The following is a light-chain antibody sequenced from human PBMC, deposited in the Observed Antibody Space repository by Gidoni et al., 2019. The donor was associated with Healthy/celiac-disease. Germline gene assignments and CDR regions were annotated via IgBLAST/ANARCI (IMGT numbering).Light chain of an antibody. CDR3: QQRSNWPIT. V-gene: IGKV3-11*01. Sequence: EIVLTQSPATLSLSPGERATLSCRASQSVSSYLAWYQQKPGQAPRLLIYDASNRATGIPARFSGSGSGTDFTLTISSLEPEDFAVYYCQQRSNWPITFGQETRLGIK. CDR1: QSVSSY. J-gene: IGKJ5*01. CDR2: DAS.